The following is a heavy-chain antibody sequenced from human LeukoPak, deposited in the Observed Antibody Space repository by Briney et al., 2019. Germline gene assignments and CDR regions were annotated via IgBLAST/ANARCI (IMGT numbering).Heavy chain of an antibody. CDR2: INPNSGGT. CDR1: GYTFTGYY. CDR3: ARVLAYYDSSGQLLNWFDP. D-gene: IGHD3-22*01. V-gene: IGHV1-2*02. Sequence: ASVKVSCKASGYTFTGYYMHWVRQAPGQGLEWMGWINPNSGGTNYAQKFRGRVTMTRDTSISTAYMELSRLRSDDTAVYYCARVLAYYDSSGQLLNWFDPWGQGTLVTVSS. J-gene: IGHJ5*02.